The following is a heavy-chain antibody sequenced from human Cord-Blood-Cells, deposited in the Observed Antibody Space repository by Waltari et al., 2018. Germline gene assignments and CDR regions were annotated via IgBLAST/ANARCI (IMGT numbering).Heavy chain of an antibody. CDR2: INPNSGGT. V-gene: IGHV1-2*04. CDR1: GYTFTGYY. D-gene: IGHD7-27*01. CDR3: ARAPNWSHYGMDV. J-gene: IGHJ6*02. Sequence: QVQLVQSGAEVKKPGASVTVSCKASGYTFTGYYLHWVRQAPGQGLEWMGWINPNSGGTNYAQKFQGWVTMTRDTSISTAYMELSRLRSDDTAVYYCARAPNWSHYGMDVWGQGTTVTVS.